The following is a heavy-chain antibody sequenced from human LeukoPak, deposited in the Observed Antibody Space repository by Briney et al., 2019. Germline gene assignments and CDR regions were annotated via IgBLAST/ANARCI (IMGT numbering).Heavy chain of an antibody. CDR1: GYTFTGYY. Sequence: ASVKVSCKASGYTFTGYYMHWVRQAPGQGLEWMGWINPNSGGTNYAQKFQGGVTMTRDTSISTAYMELSRLRSDDTAVYYCAREVRRIMITFGGVILDPYYFDYWGQGTLVTVSS. CDR2: INPNSGGT. CDR3: AREVRRIMITFGGVILDPYYFDY. J-gene: IGHJ4*02. V-gene: IGHV1-2*02. D-gene: IGHD3-16*02.